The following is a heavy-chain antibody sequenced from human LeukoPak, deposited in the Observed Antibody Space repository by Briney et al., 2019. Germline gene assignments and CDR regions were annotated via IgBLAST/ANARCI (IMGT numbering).Heavy chain of an antibody. D-gene: IGHD1-1*01. V-gene: IGHV1-69*01. Sequence: SVKVSCKAPGGTFSSYAISWVRQAPGQGLEWMGGIIPIFGTANYAQKFQGRVAITADESTSTAYMELSSLRSEDTAVYYCATRQLGGYYFDYWGQGTLVTVSS. CDR3: ATRQLGGYYFDY. CDR2: IIPIFGTA. CDR1: GGTFSSYA. J-gene: IGHJ4*02.